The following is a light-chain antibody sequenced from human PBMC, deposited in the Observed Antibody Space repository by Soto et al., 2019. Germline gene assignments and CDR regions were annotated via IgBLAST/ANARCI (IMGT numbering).Light chain of an antibody. CDR1: SSDVGGYNY. CDR3: SSYTSSSNHV. CDR2: EVS. V-gene: IGLV2-14*01. J-gene: IGLJ1*01. Sequence: QSALTQPASVSGSPGQSITISCTGTSSDVGGYNYVSWYQQHPGKAPKLMIYEVSNRPSGVSNRFSGSKSGNTASLTISGLQAEDEADYYCSSYTSSSNHVFGNGTKVT.